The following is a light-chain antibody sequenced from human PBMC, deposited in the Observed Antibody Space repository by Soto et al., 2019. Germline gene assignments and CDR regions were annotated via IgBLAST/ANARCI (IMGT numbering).Light chain of an antibody. Sequence: QSALTQPASVSGSPGQSITISCTGTSSDVGGYKYVSWYQQHPDKAPKLIIFEVSNRPLGISSPFSGSKSGNTASLPISGLQAEDEDDYHCASYTSSSTSVIFGRGTKLTVL. CDR1: SSDVGGYKY. V-gene: IGLV2-14*01. CDR2: EVS. J-gene: IGLJ2*01. CDR3: ASYTSSSTSVI.